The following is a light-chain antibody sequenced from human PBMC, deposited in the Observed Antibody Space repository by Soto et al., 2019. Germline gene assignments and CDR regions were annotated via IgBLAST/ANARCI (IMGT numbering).Light chain of an antibody. Sequence: QSALTQPASVSGSPGQSITISCTGTSSDIGSYNLVSWYQKHTGKVPKLIIYEVTKRPSGVSNRFSASKSGNTASLTISGLHAEDEADYYCCAFSSSSYVIFGGGTKLTVL. CDR2: EVT. CDR3: CAFSSSSYVI. CDR1: SSDIGSYNL. J-gene: IGLJ2*01. V-gene: IGLV2-23*02.